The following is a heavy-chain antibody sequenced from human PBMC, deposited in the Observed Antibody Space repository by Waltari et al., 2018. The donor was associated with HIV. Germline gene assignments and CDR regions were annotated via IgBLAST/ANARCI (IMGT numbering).Heavy chain of an antibody. J-gene: IGHJ4*02. D-gene: IGHD3-22*01. CDR3: ARGSGYYYFDY. Sequence: EVQLVESGGGLVQPGGPLRLSCAASGFTFSSYWMHWVRQVPGKGLEWILGMSTDGNSVRSADSVKGRFTIARDNTKNTLYLQMNSLRVEDTAVYYRARGSGYYYFDYWGQGTRVTVSS. V-gene: IGHV3-74*01. CDR1: GFTFSSYW. CDR2: MSTDGNSV.